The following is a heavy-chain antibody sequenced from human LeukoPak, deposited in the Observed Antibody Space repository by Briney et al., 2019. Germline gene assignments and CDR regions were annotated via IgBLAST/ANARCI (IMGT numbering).Heavy chain of an antibody. CDR1: GFTFSDYT. Sequence: PGGSLRLSCAASGFTFSDYTMNWVRQAPGKGLEWVSSISSSSTSIYYADSVKGRFTISRDNAKNSLYLQMNSLRAEDTAMYYCARDFAVMAYWDQGTLVTVSS. CDR3: ARDFAVMAY. D-gene: IGHD2-21*01. J-gene: IGHJ4*02. CDR2: ISSSSTSI. V-gene: IGHV3-21*01.